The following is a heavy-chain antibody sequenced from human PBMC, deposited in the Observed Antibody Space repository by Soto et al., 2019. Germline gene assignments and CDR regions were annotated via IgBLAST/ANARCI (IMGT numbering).Heavy chain of an antibody. J-gene: IGHJ4*02. Sequence: QLQLQESGPGLVKPSETLSLTCTVSAGYIRRRSYYWGWIIQPPGKGLEWIGSIYYSGRTYYNPSLTSRVTISVGPSKDQFSLKGSTVTAADTAVYYCARRRGTVAYFDYWCEGTLVTFSS. CDR1: AGYIRRRSYY. CDR3: ARRRGTVAYFDY. V-gene: IGHV4-39*01. CDR2: IYYSGRT. D-gene: IGHD6-19*01.